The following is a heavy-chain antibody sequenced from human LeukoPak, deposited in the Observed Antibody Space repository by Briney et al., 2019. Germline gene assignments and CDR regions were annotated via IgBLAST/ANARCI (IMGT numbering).Heavy chain of an antibody. J-gene: IGHJ4*02. CDR1: GYTFTRHG. CDR2: ISDYNGDT. V-gene: IGHV1-18*01. D-gene: IGHD3-22*01. CDR3: ARDPSNTSGNYPYFDY. Sequence: GASVKVSCKASGYTFTRHGISWVRQAPGQGLEWMGWISDYNGDTKYAQNFQGRVTITTDTSTTTAYMELRSLRFDDTAVYYCARDPSNTSGNYPYFDYWGQGTLVTVSS.